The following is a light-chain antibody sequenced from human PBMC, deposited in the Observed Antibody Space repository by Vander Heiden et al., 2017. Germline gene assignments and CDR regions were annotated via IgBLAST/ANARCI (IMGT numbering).Light chain of an antibody. J-gene: IGKJ2*01. CDR3: QQSYTIPLT. V-gene: IGKV1-39*01. CDR2: DAS. CDR1: QSIASF. Sequence: DSQMTQSPSSLSASVGGRVTITCPASQSIASFLNWYQPKPGKAPNLLIYDASTLQSGVPSRCTAIGSGTDFTLTISSLQPEDFATYYCQQSYTIPLTFGQGTKLEIK.